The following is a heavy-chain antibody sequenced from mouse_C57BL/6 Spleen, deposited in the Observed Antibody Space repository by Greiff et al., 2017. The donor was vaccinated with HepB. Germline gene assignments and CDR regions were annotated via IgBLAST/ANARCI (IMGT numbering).Heavy chain of an antibody. J-gene: IGHJ4*01. V-gene: IGHV1-15*01. CDR2: IDPETGGT. Sequence: LVESGAELVRPGASVTLSCKASGYTFTDYEMHWVKQTPVHGLEWIGAIDPETGGTAYNQKFKGKAILTADKSSSTAYMELRSLTSEDSAVYYCTRLGMDYWGQGTSVTVSS. CDR3: TRLGMDY. D-gene: IGHD4-1*01. CDR1: GYTFTDYE.